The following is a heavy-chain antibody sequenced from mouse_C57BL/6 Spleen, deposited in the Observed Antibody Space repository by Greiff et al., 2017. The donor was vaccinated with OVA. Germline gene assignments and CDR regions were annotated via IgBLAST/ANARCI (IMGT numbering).Heavy chain of an antibody. D-gene: IGHD2-1*01. CDR2: IWSDGST. J-gene: IGHJ2*01. CDR1: GFSLTSYG. Sequence: VKLMESGPGLVAPSQSLSITCTVSGFSLTSYGVHWVRQPPGKGLEWLVVIWSDGSTTYNSALKSRLSISKDNSKSQVFLKMNSLQTDDTAMYYCARHEGKRGYFDYWGQGTTLTVSS. V-gene: IGHV2-6-1*01. CDR3: ARHEGKRGYFDY.